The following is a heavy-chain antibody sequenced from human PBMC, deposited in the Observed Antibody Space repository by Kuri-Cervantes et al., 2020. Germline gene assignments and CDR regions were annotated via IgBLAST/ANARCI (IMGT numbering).Heavy chain of an antibody. D-gene: IGHD3-3*01. J-gene: IGHJ3*02. CDR2: IWYDGSNK. CDR1: GFTFSSYG. CDR3: ARGSGSAIFDI. V-gene: IGHV3-33*01. Sequence: GGSLRLSCAASGFTFSSYGMHWVRQAPGKGLEWVAVIWYDGSNKYYADSVKSRFTISRDNSKNTLYLQMNSLRAEDTAVYYCARGSGSAIFDIWGQGTMVTVSS.